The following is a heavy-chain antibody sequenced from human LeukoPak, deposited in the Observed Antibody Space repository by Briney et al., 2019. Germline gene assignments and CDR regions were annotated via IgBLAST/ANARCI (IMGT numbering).Heavy chain of an antibody. J-gene: IGHJ5*02. V-gene: IGHV7-4-1*02. Sequence: ASVKVSCKASGYTFTSYAMNWVRQAPGQGLEWMGWINTNTGNPTYAQGFTGRFVFSLDTSVSTAYLQISSLKAEDTAVYYCARAELRFLEWLSHRGNWWFDPWGQGTLVTVSS. CDR2: INTNTGNP. D-gene: IGHD3-3*01. CDR3: ARAELRFLEWLSHRGNWWFDP. CDR1: GYTFTSYA.